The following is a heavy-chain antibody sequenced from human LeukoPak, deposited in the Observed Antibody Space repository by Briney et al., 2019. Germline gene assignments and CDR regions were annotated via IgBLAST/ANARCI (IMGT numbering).Heavy chain of an antibody. D-gene: IGHD3-10*01. CDR3: AREGIRDDAAIWDI. Sequence: AGGSLRLSCAASGFIFSSYGMNWVRQAPGKGLEWVANIKQDGSEKYYVDSVKGRFTISRDNAKNSLYLQMNSLRAEDTAVYYCAREGIRDDAAIWDIWGQGTMVTVSS. CDR2: IKQDGSEK. J-gene: IGHJ3*02. CDR1: GFIFSSYG. V-gene: IGHV3-7*01.